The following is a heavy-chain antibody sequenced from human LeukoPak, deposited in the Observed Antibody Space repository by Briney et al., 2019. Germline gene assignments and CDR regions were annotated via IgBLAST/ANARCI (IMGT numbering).Heavy chain of an antibody. D-gene: IGHD3-10*01. V-gene: IGHV3-30*18. Sequence: GGSLRLSCAASGFTFSSYGMHWVRQAPGKGLEWVAVISYDGSNKYYADSVKGRFTISRDNSKNTLYLQMNSLRAEDTAVYYCAKETSRGFGEFLDYWGQGTLVTVSP. CDR2: ISYDGSNK. J-gene: IGHJ4*02. CDR3: AKETSRGFGEFLDY. CDR1: GFTFSSYG.